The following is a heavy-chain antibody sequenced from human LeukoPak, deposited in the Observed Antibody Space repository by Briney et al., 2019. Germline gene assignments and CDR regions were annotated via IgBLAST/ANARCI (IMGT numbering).Heavy chain of an antibody. CDR1: GFTFSSYA. V-gene: IGHV3-23*01. CDR2: ISGSGGST. CDR3: AKDQRGPLFDY. J-gene: IGHJ4*02. Sequence: GASQRLSCAASGFTFSSYAMSWVRQAPGKGLEWVSGISGSGGSTYYADSVKGRFTISRDNSKNTLYLQMNSLRAEDTAVYYCAKDQRGPLFDYWGQGTLVTASS. D-gene: IGHD6-25*01.